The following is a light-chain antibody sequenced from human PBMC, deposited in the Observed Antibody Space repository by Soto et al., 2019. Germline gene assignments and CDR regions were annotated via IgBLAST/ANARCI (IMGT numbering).Light chain of an antibody. CDR1: QGINIF. J-gene: IGKJ2*01. CDR3: QQRNSYPRT. Sequence: DIQLTQSPSFLSASVVDRVTITCLASQGINIFLAWFQQKPGKAPNLLIPAASTLQSGVPSRFSGSGSETEFTLTITSLQPEDSATYYCQQRNSYPRTFGQGTKVDIK. V-gene: IGKV1-9*01. CDR2: AAS.